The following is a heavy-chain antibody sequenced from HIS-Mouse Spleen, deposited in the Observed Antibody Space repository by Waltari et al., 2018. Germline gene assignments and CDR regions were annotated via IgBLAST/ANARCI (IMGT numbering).Heavy chain of an antibody. CDR3: ARGVRDSSSFDY. V-gene: IGHV4-34*01. CDR2: INHSGST. CDR1: GGSCSGYY. D-gene: IGHD6-6*01. J-gene: IGHJ4*02. Sequence: QVQLQQWGAGLLKPSETLSLTCAVYGGSCSGYYWSWIRQPPGKGLEWIGEINHSGSTNYNPSLKSRVTISVDTSKNQFSLKLSSVTAADTAVYYCARGVRDSSSFDYWGQGTLVTVSS.